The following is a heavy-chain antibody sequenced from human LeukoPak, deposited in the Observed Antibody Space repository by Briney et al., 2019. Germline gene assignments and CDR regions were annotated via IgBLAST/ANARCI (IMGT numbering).Heavy chain of an antibody. CDR1: GGSISSYY. CDR2: IYYSGST. Sequence: PSETLSLTCTVSGGSISSYYWSWIRQPPGKGLEWIGYIYYSGSTNYNPSLKSRVTISVDTSKNQFSLKLSSVTAADTAVYYCARHESDSSGSFDYWGQGTLVTVSS. J-gene: IGHJ4*02. D-gene: IGHD3-22*01. CDR3: ARHESDSSGSFDY. V-gene: IGHV4-59*08.